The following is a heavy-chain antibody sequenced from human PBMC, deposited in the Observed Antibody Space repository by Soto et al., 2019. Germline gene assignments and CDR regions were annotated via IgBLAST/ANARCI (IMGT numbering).Heavy chain of an antibody. CDR1: GYTFTSYG. Sequence: QVQLVQSGAEVKKPGASVKVSCKASGYTFTSYGISWVRQAPGQGLEWMGWISAYNGNTNNAQKLQGRVTMTTDTSTSTAYMELRSLRSDDTAVYYCARADIVVVPAAIRGDAFDIWGQGTMVTVSS. D-gene: IGHD2-2*02. CDR3: ARADIVVVPAAIRGDAFDI. V-gene: IGHV1-18*01. J-gene: IGHJ3*02. CDR2: ISAYNGNT.